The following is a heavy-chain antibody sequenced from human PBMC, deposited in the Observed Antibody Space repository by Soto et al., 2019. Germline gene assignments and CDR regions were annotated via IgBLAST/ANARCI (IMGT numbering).Heavy chain of an antibody. CDR1: GYTFTSYA. V-gene: IGHV1-3*01. D-gene: IGHD3-16*01. Sequence: QVQLVQSGAEVKKPGASVKVSCKASGYTFTSYAMHWVRQAPGQRLEWMGWNNAGNGNTKYSQKFQGRVTITRDTSASTAYMELSSLRSEDTAVYYCARDRVMITFGGANWFDPWGQGTLVTVSS. CDR2: NNAGNGNT. CDR3: ARDRVMITFGGANWFDP. J-gene: IGHJ5*02.